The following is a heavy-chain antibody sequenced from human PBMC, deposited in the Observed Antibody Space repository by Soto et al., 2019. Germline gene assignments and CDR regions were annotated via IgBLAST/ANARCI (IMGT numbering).Heavy chain of an antibody. V-gene: IGHV4-34*01. CDR2: INHSGST. CDR1: GGSFSGYY. CDR3: ARITYYDYIWGSTYFDY. J-gene: IGHJ4*02. Sequence: SETLSLTCAVYGGSFSGYYWSWIRQPPGKGLEWIGEINHSGSTNYNPSLKSRVTISVDTSKNQFSLKLSSVTAADTAVYYCARITYYDYIWGSTYFDYWGQGTLVTVSS. D-gene: IGHD3-16*01.